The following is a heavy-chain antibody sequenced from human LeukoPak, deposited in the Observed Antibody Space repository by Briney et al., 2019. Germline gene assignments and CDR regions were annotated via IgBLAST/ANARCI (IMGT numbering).Heavy chain of an antibody. CDR3: ARHNSVGVLAWWFYP. V-gene: IGHV1-46*01. CDR2: INPSGSST. Sequence: APVKVSCKASGYTFTSHYMHWVRQAPGQGLEWMGLINPSGSSTLYAQKFQGRVTMTRDMSTTTDYMELSSLRSEDTAVYYCARHNSVGVLAWWFYPWGPGTLVTV. D-gene: IGHD2-21*01. CDR1: GYTFTSHY. J-gene: IGHJ5*02.